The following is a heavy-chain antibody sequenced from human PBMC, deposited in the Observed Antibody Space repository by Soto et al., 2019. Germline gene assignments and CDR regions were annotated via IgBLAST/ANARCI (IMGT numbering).Heavy chain of an antibody. D-gene: IGHD5-12*01. CDR3: ARSRDGYKSQFDY. CDR1: GGSISSYY. J-gene: IGHJ4*02. CDR2: IYYSGST. V-gene: IGHV4-59*01. Sequence: PSETLSLTCTVSGGSISSYYWSWIRQPPGKGLEWIGYIYYSGSTNYNPSLKSRVTVSVDTSKNQFSLKLSSVTAADTAVYYCARSRDGYKSQFDYWGQGXLVTVYS.